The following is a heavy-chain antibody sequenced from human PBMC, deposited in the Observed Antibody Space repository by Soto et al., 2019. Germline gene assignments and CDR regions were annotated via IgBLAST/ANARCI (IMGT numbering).Heavy chain of an antibody. V-gene: IGHV3-33*01. J-gene: IGHJ3*01. CDR3: ARTYGSHDGFDL. CDR2: IWYDGSNL. CDR1: GFTFSGYG. Sequence: QVQLVESGGGAVHPGRSLRLSCAASGFTFSGYGMHWVRQAPGKGLEWVAVIWYDGSNLHYADSVTGRFTISRDNSESRMDLQMNSLRVEDTAVYYCARTYGSHDGFDLWGQGTVVAVSS. D-gene: IGHD3-10*01.